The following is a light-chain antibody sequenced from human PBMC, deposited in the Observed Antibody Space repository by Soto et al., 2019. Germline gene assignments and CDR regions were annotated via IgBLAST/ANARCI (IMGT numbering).Light chain of an antibody. CDR1: NSDVGSYDY. J-gene: IGLJ3*02. Sequence: QSAPTQPASVSGSPGQSITISCTGTNSDVGSYDYVSWYQQHPGKVPKLIIYDVTYRPSGVSYRFSGSKSGNTASLTISGLQAEDEADYYCCSYTTSSTRVFGGGTKLTVL. CDR3: CSYTTSSTRV. CDR2: DVT. V-gene: IGLV2-14*01.